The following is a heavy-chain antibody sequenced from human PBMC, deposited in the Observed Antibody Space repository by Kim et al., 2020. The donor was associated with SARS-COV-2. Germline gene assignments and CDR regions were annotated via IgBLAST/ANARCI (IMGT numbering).Heavy chain of an antibody. Sequence: GGSLRLSCVASGFTFSTSWMHWVRQAPGKGLVWVSRINTDGSNTAYAESVKGRFTLSRDNAKNTLYLQMDSLRAEDTAVYYCARVSSGYYYGMDVWGRGT. CDR3: ARVSSGYYYGMDV. V-gene: IGHV3-74*01. CDR1: GFTFSTSW. CDR2: INTDGSNT. D-gene: IGHD1-26*01. J-gene: IGHJ6*02.